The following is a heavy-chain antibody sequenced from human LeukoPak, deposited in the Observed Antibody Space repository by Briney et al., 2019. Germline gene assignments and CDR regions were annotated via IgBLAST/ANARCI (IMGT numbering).Heavy chain of an antibody. CDR3: ARQVVAVAGTGYFDY. J-gene: IGHJ4*02. V-gene: IGHV4-39*01. D-gene: IGHD6-19*01. Sequence: KPSETLSLTCTVSDGSIRSSSYYWGWIRQPPGKGLEWIGSIYYIGSTYYNASLKSRGTISVDTSKNQFSLKLNSVTAADTAVYFCARQVVAVAGTGYFDYWGQGTLVTVSS. CDR1: DGSIRSSSYY. CDR2: IYYIGST.